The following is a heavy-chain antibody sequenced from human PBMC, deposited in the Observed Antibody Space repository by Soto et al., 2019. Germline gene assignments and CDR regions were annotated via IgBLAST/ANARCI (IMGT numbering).Heavy chain of an antibody. V-gene: IGHV4-59*01. D-gene: IGHD4-17*01. Sequence: SETLSVTCTVSGGSISSDVWSWIRQPPGKGLEWIGYISISGNTDYSPSLKSRATISADTSRNQFSLKLRSVNTADTAMYYCARPSPVTLAPYAFDIWGQGTMVTVSS. J-gene: IGHJ3*02. CDR2: ISISGNT. CDR3: ARPSPVTLAPYAFDI. CDR1: GGSISSDV.